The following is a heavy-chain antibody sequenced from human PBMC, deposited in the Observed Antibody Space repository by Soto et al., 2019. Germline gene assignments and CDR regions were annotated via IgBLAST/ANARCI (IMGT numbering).Heavy chain of an antibody. CDR2: ISAYNGNT. J-gene: IGHJ2*01. D-gene: IGHD3-16*02. CDR3: ARFRSPMAPHWYFDL. Sequence: QVQLVQSGAEVKKPGASVKVSCKASGYTFTSYGISWVRQAPGQGLEWMGWISAYNGNTNNEQKLQARVTMTTDTSTSTAYMELRSLRSDDTAVYYCARFRSPMAPHWYFDLWGRGTLVTVSS. V-gene: IGHV1-18*01. CDR1: GYTFTSYG.